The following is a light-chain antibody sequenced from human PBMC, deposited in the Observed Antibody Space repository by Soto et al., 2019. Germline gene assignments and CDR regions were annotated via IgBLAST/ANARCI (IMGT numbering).Light chain of an antibody. J-gene: IGKJ1*01. V-gene: IGKV1-6*01. CDR2: AAS. Sequence: AIQLTQSPSSLSAPFVHRLTISCRASQVIRNDLAWYQQKPGKAPKLLIFAASNLQSGVPSRFSGSGSGTDFTLTISRLQPEDFATYYCLQLYNFSWTFGQGTMVDIK. CDR1: QVIRND. CDR3: LQLYNFSWT.